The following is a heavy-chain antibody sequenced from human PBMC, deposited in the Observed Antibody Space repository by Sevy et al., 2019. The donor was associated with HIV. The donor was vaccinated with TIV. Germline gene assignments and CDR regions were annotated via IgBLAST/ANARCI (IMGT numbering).Heavy chain of an antibody. CDR1: GFTFSTYN. D-gene: IGHD2-15*01. Sequence: GGSLRLSCAASGFTFSTYNMNWVRQAPGKGLEWASYISSSSSTIYHADSVKGRFTISRDNAKNSLYLQMNSLRAEDTAVYYCARSGPGYCSGGSCYSDAFDIWGQGTMVTVSS. J-gene: IGHJ3*02. CDR2: ISSSSSTI. V-gene: IGHV3-48*01. CDR3: ARSGPGYCSGGSCYSDAFDI.